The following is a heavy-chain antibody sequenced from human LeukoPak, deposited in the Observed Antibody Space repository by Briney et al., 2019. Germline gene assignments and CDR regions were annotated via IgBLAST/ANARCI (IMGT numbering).Heavy chain of an antibody. CDR3: ASRPGYSGYDSGHDAFDI. CDR2: ISSSGSTI. D-gene: IGHD5-12*01. CDR1: GFTFSDYY. V-gene: IGHV3-11*04. Sequence: GGSLRLSCAASGFTFSDYYMSWLRQAPGKGLEGVSYISSSGSTIYYADSVKGRFTISRDNAKNSLYLQMNSLRAEDTAVYYCASRPGYSGYDSGHDAFDIWGQGTMVTVSS. J-gene: IGHJ3*02.